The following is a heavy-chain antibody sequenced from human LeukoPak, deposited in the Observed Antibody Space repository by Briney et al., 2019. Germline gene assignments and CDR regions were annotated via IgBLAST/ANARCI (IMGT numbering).Heavy chain of an antibody. V-gene: IGHV3-48*02. CDR3: AKAKAGYCSDGNCNFDY. D-gene: IGHD2-15*01. Sequence: PGRSLRLSCAASGFTFSSYGMHWVRQAPGKGLEWVSYIRSSSSTIYYADSVKGRFTISRDNAKNSLYLQMNSLRDEDTAVYYCAKAKAGYCSDGNCNFDYWGQGTLVTVSS. CDR2: IRSSSSTI. J-gene: IGHJ4*02. CDR1: GFTFSSYG.